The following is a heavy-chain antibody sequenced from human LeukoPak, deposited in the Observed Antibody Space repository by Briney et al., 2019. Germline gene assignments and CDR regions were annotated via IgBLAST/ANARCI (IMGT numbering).Heavy chain of an antibody. D-gene: IGHD1-26*01. Sequence: GGSLRLSCAASGFTFSNYGMSWVRQAPGKGLEWVSAISGSGGSTYYADSVRGRFTISRDNSKNSLFLHMNSLRGEDTAIYYCTRESMKLGSYLDYWGRGTLVTVSS. J-gene: IGHJ4*02. CDR3: TRESMKLGSYLDY. CDR2: ISGSGGST. V-gene: IGHV3-23*01. CDR1: GFTFSNYG.